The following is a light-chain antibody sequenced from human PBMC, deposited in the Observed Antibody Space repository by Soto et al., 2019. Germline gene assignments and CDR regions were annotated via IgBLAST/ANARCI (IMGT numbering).Light chain of an antibody. CDR2: DAY. V-gene: IGKV1-33*01. Sequence: DIQMTQSPSSLSASVGDRVTITCPASQDSSNYLNWYQQKPGKPPNLLIYDAYHLETGVPSRFSGSGSGTDFTFTISSLQPEYIATYYCQQYDSIPLTFGGGTKVEIK. CDR1: QDSSNY. CDR3: QQYDSIPLT. J-gene: IGKJ4*01.